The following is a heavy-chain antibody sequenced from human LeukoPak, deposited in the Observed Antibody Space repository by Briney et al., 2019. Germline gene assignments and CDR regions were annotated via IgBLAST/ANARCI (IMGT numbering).Heavy chain of an antibody. Sequence: PGGSLRLSCAASGFTFSGYEMNWVRQAPGKGLEWVSYVSSSGSTIYYADSVKGRFTISRDISKNTLYLQMNSLRAEDTAVYYCAKIEAGDCSSTSCPPHFDYWGQGTLVTVSS. V-gene: IGHV3-48*03. J-gene: IGHJ4*02. CDR3: AKIEAGDCSSTSCPPHFDY. D-gene: IGHD2-2*01. CDR1: GFTFSGYE. CDR2: VSSSGSTI.